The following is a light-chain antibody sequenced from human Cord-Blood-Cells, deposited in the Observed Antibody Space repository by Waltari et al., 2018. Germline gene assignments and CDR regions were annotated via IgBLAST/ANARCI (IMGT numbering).Light chain of an antibody. J-gene: IGKJ2*01. Sequence: DIQMTQSPSTLSASVGDRVTITCRASQSISSWLAWYQQKPGKAPKLLIYDASSLESGVPSRCSGSGSGTEFTLTISSLQPDDFATYYCQQYNSYSYTFGQRTKLEIK. CDR2: DAS. CDR1: QSISSW. CDR3: QQYNSYSYT. V-gene: IGKV1-5*01.